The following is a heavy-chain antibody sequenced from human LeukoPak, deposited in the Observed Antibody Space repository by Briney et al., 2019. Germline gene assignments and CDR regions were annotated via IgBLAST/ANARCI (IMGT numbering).Heavy chain of an antibody. CDR2: INHSGST. CDR1: GGSFSGYY. D-gene: IGHD6-19*01. CDR3: ARTVAGYYYYYCYMDV. V-gene: IGHV4-34*01. J-gene: IGHJ6*03. Sequence: SETLSLTCAVYGGSFSGYYWSWIRQPPGKGLEWIGEINHSGSTNYNPSLKSRVTISVDTSKNQFSLKLSSVTAADTAVYYCARTVAGYYYYYCYMDVWGKGTTVTISS.